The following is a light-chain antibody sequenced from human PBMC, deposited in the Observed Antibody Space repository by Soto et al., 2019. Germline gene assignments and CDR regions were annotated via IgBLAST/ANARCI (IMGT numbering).Light chain of an antibody. CDR1: SSDVGGYNY. CDR2: EVT. V-gene: IGLV2-8*01. J-gene: IGLJ2*01. CDR3: SSYAGSNNFV. Sequence: QSVLTQPPSASGSPGQSVTISCTGTSSDVGGYNYVSWYQQHPGKAPKLMIYEVTKRPSGVPDRFSGSKSGSTASLTVSGLQAEDEADYYCSSYAGSNNFVFGGGTMVTVL.